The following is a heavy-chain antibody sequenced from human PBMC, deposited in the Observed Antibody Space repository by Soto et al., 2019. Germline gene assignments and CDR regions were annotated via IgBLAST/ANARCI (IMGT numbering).Heavy chain of an antibody. J-gene: IGHJ6*02. CDR2: INHSGST. CDR1: GGSFSGYY. D-gene: IGHD3-10*01. V-gene: IGHV4-34*01. Sequence: SETLSLTCAVYGGSFSGYYWSWIRQPPGKGLEWIGEINHSGSTNYNPSLKSRVTISVDTSKNQFSLKLSSVTAADTAVYYCARRRGKSYYYYGMDVWGQGTTVTVYS. CDR3: ARRRGKSYYYYGMDV.